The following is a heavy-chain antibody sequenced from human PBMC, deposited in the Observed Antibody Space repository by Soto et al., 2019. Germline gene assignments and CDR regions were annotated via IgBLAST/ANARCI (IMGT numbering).Heavy chain of an antibody. CDR3: ARDLIVDGPDNYDMDV. D-gene: IGHD3-22*01. V-gene: IGHV1-2*02. CDR2: INPNSSGT. J-gene: IGHJ6*02. Sequence: ASVKVSCKSSGYSLGSNYIHWVRQAPGQGLEWLGWINPNSSGTVYAQKFQGRVTMTRDTSLTTVYMQLNRLTADDTAVYYCARDLIVDGPDNYDMDVWGQGTTVTVS. CDR1: GYSLGSNY.